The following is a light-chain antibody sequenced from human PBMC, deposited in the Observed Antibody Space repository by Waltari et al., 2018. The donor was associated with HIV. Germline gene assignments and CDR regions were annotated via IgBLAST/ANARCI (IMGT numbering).Light chain of an antibody. CDR2: DAD. CDR1: DSDFALYNF. J-gene: IGLJ3*02. V-gene: IGLV2-14*03. Sequence: AVTQPASVSGLPGPSTTISCTVGDSDFALYNFVSWYQQHSGKPPRLILYDADSRASGVSDRFSGSMSGNTASLTISGLRAEDEAHYYCASFTGDSTVMFGGGTEVTVL. CDR3: ASFTGDSTVM.